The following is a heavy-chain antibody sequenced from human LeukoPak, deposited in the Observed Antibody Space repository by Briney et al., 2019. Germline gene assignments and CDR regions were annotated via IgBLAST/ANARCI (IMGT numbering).Heavy chain of an antibody. CDR1: GFTFSSYA. D-gene: IGHD1-26*01. J-gene: IGHJ4*02. CDR2: LSGSGGAT. V-gene: IGHV3-23*01. CDR3: AKDLLPVGASNYYFDY. Sequence: GGSLRLSCAASGFTFSSYAMNWVRQAPGKGLEWASRLSGSGGATYYADSVKGRFSISRDNSKNTLYLQMNSLRVDDTAVYYCAKDLLPVGASNYYFDYWGQGTLVTVSS.